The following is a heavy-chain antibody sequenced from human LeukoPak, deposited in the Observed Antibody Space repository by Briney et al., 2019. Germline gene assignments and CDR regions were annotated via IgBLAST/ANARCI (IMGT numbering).Heavy chain of an antibody. CDR2: ISSSSSTI. CDR1: GFTFSSYS. V-gene: IGHV3-48*01. Sequence: GGSLRLSCAASGFTFSSYSMNWVRQAPGKGLEWVSYISSSSSTIYYADSVKGRFTISRDNSKNTLYLQMNSLRAEDTAVYYCARESGDRDYYYGMDVWGQGTTVTVSS. CDR3: ARESGDRDYYYGMDV. D-gene: IGHD7-27*01. J-gene: IGHJ6*02.